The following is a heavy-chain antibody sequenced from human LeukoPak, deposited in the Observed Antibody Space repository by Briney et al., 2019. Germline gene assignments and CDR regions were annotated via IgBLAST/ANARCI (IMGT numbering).Heavy chain of an antibody. D-gene: IGHD4-17*01. CDR1: GGSISSYY. J-gene: IGHJ5*02. CDR3: ARSNRMTTVTTRYAFDP. Sequence: SETLSLTCTVSGGSISSYYWSWIRQPAGKGLEWIGRIYTSGSTNYNPSLKSRVTISVDTSKNQFSLKLSSVTAADTAVYYCARSNRMTTVTTRYAFDPWGQGTLVTVSS. CDR2: IYTSGST. V-gene: IGHV4-4*07.